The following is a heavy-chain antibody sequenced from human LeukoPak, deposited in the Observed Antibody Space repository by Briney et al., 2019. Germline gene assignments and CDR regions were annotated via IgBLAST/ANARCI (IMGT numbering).Heavy chain of an antibody. V-gene: IGHV3-33*01. D-gene: IGHD6-13*01. CDR1: GFTFSTYG. J-gene: IGHJ6*02. CDR3: ARDGSSPSGMDV. Sequence: TGGSLRLSCAASGFTFSTYGMHWVRQAPGKGLEWVAIIRHDGSNKYYADSVKGRFTISRDNSKNTLYLQMNSLRAEDTAVYYCARDGSSPSGMDVWGQGTTVTVSS. CDR2: IRHDGSNK.